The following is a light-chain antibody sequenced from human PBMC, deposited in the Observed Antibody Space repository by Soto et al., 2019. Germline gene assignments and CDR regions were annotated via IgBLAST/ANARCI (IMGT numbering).Light chain of an antibody. J-gene: IGLJ3*02. CDR1: SSNIGAGYD. V-gene: IGLV1-40*01. CDR3: HSYDSSLSGWV. CDR2: GNS. Sequence: QSVLTQPPSVSGAPGQRVTISCTGSSSNIGAGYDVHWYQQLPGTAPKLLMYGNSNRPSGVPDRFSGSKSGTSASLAITGLQAEDEADYSCHSYDSSLSGWVFGGGTKLTVL.